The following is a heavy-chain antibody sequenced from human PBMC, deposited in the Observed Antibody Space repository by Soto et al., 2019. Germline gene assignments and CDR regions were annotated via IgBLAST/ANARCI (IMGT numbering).Heavy chain of an antibody. V-gene: IGHV3-30*18. CDR1: GFTFSSYG. D-gene: IGHD6-13*01. CDR2: ISYDGSNK. J-gene: IGHJ5*02. Sequence: GGSLRLSCAASGFTFSSYGMHWVRQAPGKGLEWVAVISYDGSNKYYADSVKGRFTISRDNSKNTLYLQMNSLRAEDTAVYYCAKDLEGSSWKAGYNWFDPWGQGTLVTVSS. CDR3: AKDLEGSSWKAGYNWFDP.